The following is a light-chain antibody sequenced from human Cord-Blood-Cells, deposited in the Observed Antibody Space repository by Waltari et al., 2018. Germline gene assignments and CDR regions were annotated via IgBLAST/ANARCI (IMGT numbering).Light chain of an antibody. CDR3: QQYNSYST. CDR1: QSISSW. V-gene: IGKV1-5*01. CDR2: DAS. J-gene: IGKJ1*01. Sequence: DIQMTQSPSTLPASVGDRVTITCRASQSISSWLAWYQQKPGKAPKLLIYDASSLESGVPSSFSGSGSGTEFTLTISSLQPDDFATYYCQQYNSYSTFGQGTKVEIK.